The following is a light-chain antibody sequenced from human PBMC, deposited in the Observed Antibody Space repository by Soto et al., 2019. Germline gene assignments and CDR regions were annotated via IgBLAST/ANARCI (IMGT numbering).Light chain of an antibody. V-gene: IGKV1-39*01. CDR1: ESIVSTF. Sequence: DIQMTQSPSSLSASEGDRVTITCRASESIVSTFLNWYQEKPGKAPRLLISAASSLQSGVPSRFSGSGSGTDVTLTISSLQPEDFATYHCQQSYSLPYTFGQGTKLDIQ. J-gene: IGKJ2*01. CDR2: AAS. CDR3: QQSYSLPYT.